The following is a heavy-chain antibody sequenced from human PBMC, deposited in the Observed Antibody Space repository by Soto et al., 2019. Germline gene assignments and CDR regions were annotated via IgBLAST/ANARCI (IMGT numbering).Heavy chain of an antibody. CDR3: ARGVLLWFGELLLPLDY. Sequence: QVQLVQSGAEVKKPGASVKVSCKAFGYTFTSYYMHWVRQAPGQGLEWMGIINPISGSTNYAQKWQGGLTVTRDRSMSTVYMEMRSLRSEATAVYYCARGVLLWFGELLLPLDYWGQGPLVTVSS. V-gene: IGHV1-46*03. J-gene: IGHJ4*02. D-gene: IGHD3-10*01. CDR1: GYTFTSYY. CDR2: INPISGST.